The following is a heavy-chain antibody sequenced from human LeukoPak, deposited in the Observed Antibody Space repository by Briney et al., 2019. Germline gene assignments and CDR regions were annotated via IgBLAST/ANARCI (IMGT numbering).Heavy chain of an antibody. V-gene: IGHV3-23*01. Sequence: PGGSLRLSCAASGFTFSSYAMSWVRQAPGKGLEWVSAISGSGGSTYYADSVKGRFTISRDNSKNTLYLQMNSLRAEDTAVYYCAKSRLVGATSRVYYFDYWGQGTLVTVSS. J-gene: IGHJ4*02. CDR1: GFTFSSYA. CDR3: AKSRLVGATSRVYYFDY. D-gene: IGHD1-26*01. CDR2: ISGSGGST.